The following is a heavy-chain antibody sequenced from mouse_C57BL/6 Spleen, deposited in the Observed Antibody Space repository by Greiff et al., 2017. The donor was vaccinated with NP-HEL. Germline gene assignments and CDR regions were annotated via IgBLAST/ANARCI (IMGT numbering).Heavy chain of an antibody. Sequence: QVQLQQSGAELVRPGASVKLSCKASGYTFTDYYINWVKQRPGQGLEWIARIYPGSGNTYYNEKFKGKATLTAEKSSSTAYMQLSSLTSEDSAVYFCARRGDGLLEKFDYWGQGTTLTVSS. CDR1: GYTFTDYY. V-gene: IGHV1-76*01. CDR3: ARRGDGLLEKFDY. J-gene: IGHJ2*01. D-gene: IGHD2-10*01. CDR2: IYPGSGNT.